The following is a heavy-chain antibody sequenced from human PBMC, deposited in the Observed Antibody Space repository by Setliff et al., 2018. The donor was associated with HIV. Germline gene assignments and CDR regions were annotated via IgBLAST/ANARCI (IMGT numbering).Heavy chain of an antibody. J-gene: IGHJ6*03. CDR1: GASMTGYD. Sequence: SETLSLTCTVSGASMTGYDWTWIRQPPGKGLEWIGHIYYNGNTNYNPSLKSRGTISIDTSKKQFSLKLTSVTPADTAVYYCARGRTRTYFSHYYMDVWGKGTTVTVSS. CDR3: ARGRTRTYFSHYYMDV. CDR2: IYYNGNT. V-gene: IGHV4-59*01.